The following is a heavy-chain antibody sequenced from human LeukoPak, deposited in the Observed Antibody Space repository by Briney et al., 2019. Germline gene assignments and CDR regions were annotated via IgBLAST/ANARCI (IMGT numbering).Heavy chain of an antibody. Sequence: ASVQVSCKASGYTFTGYYMHWVRQAPGQGLEWMGWISAYNGNTNYAQKLQGRVTMTTDTSTSTAYMELRSLRSDDTAVYYCARGSTAIAADIDYWGQGTLVTVSS. CDR1: GYTFTGYY. J-gene: IGHJ4*02. CDR2: ISAYNGNT. CDR3: ARGSTAIAADIDY. V-gene: IGHV1-18*04. D-gene: IGHD6-13*01.